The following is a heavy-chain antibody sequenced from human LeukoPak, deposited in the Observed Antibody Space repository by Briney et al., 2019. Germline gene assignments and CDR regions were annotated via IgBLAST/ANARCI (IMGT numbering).Heavy chain of an antibody. J-gene: IGHJ6*03. CDR2: IYHSGNT. Sequence: SETLSLTCTVSGYSISSAYYWGWIRQPPGKGLEWIGSIYHSGNTYYNPSLKSRLTISLDTSKNQFSLKLSSVTAADTAVYYCARSLGWYYYYMDVWGKGTTVTISS. D-gene: IGHD4-23*01. CDR3: ARSLGWYYYYMDV. CDR1: GYSISSAYY. V-gene: IGHV4-38-2*02.